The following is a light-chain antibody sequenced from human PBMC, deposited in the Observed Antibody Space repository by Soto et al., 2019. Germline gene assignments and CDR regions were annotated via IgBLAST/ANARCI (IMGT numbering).Light chain of an antibody. V-gene: IGLV1-44*01. CDR1: SSNIGSHT. CDR2: SNN. CDR3: AAWDDSLNGVI. J-gene: IGLJ2*01. Sequence: QSVLTQPPSASGTPGPRITISCSGSSSNIGSHTVNWHQQVPGTAPKLLIYSNNERPSGVPDRFSGSKSGTSASLAISGLQSGDEADYYCAAWDDSLNGVIFGGGTKLTVL.